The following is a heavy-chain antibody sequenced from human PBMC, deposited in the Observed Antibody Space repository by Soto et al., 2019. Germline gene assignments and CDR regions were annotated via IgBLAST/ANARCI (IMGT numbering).Heavy chain of an antibody. CDR3: ASCWVGDSSSCLTYGMDV. CDR2: IYSGGST. CDR1: GFTVSSNY. V-gene: IGHV3-53*01. D-gene: IGHD6-13*01. J-gene: IGHJ6*02. Sequence: EVQLVESGGGLIQPGGSLRLSCAASGFTVSSNYMSWVRQAPGKGLEWVSVIYSGGSTYYADSVKGRFTISRDNSKSTRYLQINSLRAEDTAVYYCASCWVGDSSSCLTYGMDVWGQGTTVTVSS.